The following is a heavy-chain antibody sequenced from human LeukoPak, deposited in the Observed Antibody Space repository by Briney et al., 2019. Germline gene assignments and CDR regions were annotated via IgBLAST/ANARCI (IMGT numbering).Heavy chain of an antibody. CDR3: ARDRPTYYYDSSGYYSVYWYFDL. Sequence: SETLSLTCTVSGGSISSGDYYWSWIRQPPGKGLEWIGYIYYSGSTYYNPSLKSRVTISVDTSKNQFSLKLSSVTAADTAVHYCARDRPTYYYDSSGYYSVYWYFDLWGRGTLVTVSS. CDR1: GGSISSGDYY. J-gene: IGHJ2*01. D-gene: IGHD3-22*01. V-gene: IGHV4-30-4*01. CDR2: IYYSGST.